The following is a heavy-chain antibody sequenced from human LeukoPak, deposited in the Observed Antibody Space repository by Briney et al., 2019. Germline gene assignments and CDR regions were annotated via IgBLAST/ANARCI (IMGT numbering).Heavy chain of an antibody. CDR1: GGSFSGYY. J-gene: IGHJ4*02. Sequence: SETLSLTCAVYGGSFSGYYWSWIRQPPGKGLEWIGEINHSGSTNYNPSLKSRVTISVDTSKNQFSLKLSSVTAADTAVYYCARGSSKYYYDSRAGDYWGQGTLVTVSS. CDR3: ARGSSKYYYDSRAGDY. D-gene: IGHD3-22*01. CDR2: INHSGST. V-gene: IGHV4-34*01.